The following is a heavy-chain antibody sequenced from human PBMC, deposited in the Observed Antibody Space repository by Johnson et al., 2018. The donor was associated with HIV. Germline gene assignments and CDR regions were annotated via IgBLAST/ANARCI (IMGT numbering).Heavy chain of an antibody. CDR1: GFTVSSNY. D-gene: IGHD6-19*01. V-gene: IGHV3-66*02. J-gene: IGHJ3*02. CDR2: IYSGGSI. Sequence: EQLVVSGGGLVQPGGSLRLSCAASGFTVSSNYMSWVRQAPGKGLEWVSVIYSGGSIGYADSVRGRFTIARDNAKNSLHLQMNSLRAEDTAFYYCAKARVRYSSDVDALDIWGQGTMVTVSS. CDR3: AKARVRYSSDVDALDI.